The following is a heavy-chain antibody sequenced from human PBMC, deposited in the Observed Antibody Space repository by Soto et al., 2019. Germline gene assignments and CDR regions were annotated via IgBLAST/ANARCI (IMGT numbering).Heavy chain of an antibody. D-gene: IGHD6-13*01. CDR3: VGHGLSAALWTHF. V-gene: IGHV4-39*01. CDR2: IYYSGST. Sequence: PSETLSLTCTVSGDSIGSRDNYWGWIRLPPGKGLEWIGSIYYSGSTYYKSSLKSRATTSVDTSKNQCSLKLTSVTAADTGVYYCVGHGLSAALWTHFWGQGTPVTVSS. CDR1: GDSIGSRDNY. J-gene: IGHJ1*01.